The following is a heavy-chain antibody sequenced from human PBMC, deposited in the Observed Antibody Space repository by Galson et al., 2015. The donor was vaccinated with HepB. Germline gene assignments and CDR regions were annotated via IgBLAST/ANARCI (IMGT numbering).Heavy chain of an antibody. D-gene: IGHD1-26*01. Sequence: SLRLSCAASGFTFSNYWMTWVRQAPGKGLEWVANIKDDGSQKYYVDSVKGRFTISRDNAKNSLYLQMNSLRAEDTAVYYCARGASGSYSSVDYWGQGTLVTVSS. CDR1: GFTFSNYW. CDR2: IKDDGSQK. CDR3: ARGASGSYSSVDY. J-gene: IGHJ4*02. V-gene: IGHV3-7*03.